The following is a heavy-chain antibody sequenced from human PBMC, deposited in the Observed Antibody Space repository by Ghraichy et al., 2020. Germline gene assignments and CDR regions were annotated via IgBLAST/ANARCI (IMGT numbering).Heavy chain of an antibody. V-gene: IGHV3-53*01. J-gene: IGHJ4*02. D-gene: IGHD5-18*01. CDR1: GFTVSSNY. CDR3: ARGRDSYGRYYFDY. CDR2: IYSGGST. Sequence: GGSLRLSCAASGFTVSSNYMSWVRQAPGKGLEWVSVIYSGGSTYYADSVKGRFTISRDNSKNTLYLQMNSLRAEDTAVYYCARGRDSYGRYYFDYWGQGTLVTVSS.